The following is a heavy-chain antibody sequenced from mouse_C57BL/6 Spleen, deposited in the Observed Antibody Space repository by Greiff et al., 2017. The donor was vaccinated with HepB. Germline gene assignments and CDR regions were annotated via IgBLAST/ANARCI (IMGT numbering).Heavy chain of an antibody. D-gene: IGHD2-2*01. V-gene: IGHV1-50*01. CDR2: IDPSDSYT. CDR1: GYTFTSYW. J-gene: IGHJ3*01. Sequence: QVQLQQSGAELVKPGASVKLSCKASGYTFTSYWMQWVKQRPGQGLEWIGEIDPSDSYTNYNQKFKGKATLTVDTSSSTAYMQLSSLTSEDSAVYYCARREVKAFFAYWGQGTLVTVSA. CDR3: ARREVKAFFAY.